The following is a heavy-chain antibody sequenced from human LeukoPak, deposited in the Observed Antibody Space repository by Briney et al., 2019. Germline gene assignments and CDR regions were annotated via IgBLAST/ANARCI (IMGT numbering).Heavy chain of an antibody. CDR1: GYTFSSYW. J-gene: IGHJ4*02. D-gene: IGHD3-3*01. CDR2: IYPGDSDT. CDR3: ARQNDFRLDY. Sequence: PGESLKISCKGSGYTFSSYWIGWVRQMPGKGLEGMGIIYPGDSDTRYSPSLQGQVTISVDTSIGTAYLQWSSLKASDTAIYYCARQNDFRLDYWGQGTLVTVSS. V-gene: IGHV5-51*01.